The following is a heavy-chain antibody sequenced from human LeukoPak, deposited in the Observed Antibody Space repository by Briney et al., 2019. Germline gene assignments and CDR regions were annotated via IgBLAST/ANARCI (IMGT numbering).Heavy chain of an antibody. CDR2: IKQDGSEK. J-gene: IGHJ6*02. V-gene: IGHV3-7*01. D-gene: IGHD6-13*01. CDR3: ARVLAAAGMTRYYYYGMDV. CDR1: GFTFSRFW. Sequence: PGGSLRLSCAGSGFTFSRFWMSWVRQAPGKGLEWVANIKQDGSEKYYVDSVKGRFTISRDNAKNSLYLQMNSLRAEDTAVYYCARVLAAAGMTRYYYYGMDVWGQGTTVTVSS.